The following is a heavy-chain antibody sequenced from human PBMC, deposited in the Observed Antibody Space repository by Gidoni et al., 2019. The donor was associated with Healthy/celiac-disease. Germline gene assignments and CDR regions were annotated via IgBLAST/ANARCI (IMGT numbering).Heavy chain of an antibody. D-gene: IGHD2-21*02. CDR1: GSHFSGYS. J-gene: IGHJ3*02. Sequence: EVQLVASGGGLGKPGGSLRISCDADGSHFSGYSMYWVRQAPGQGLELVSSFSRSRSYIYYADSVECPFTISRENAKNSLYLQMNSLRAEYTAVYYCARGGYCGGDFRRGAFDIWGQGTMVTVSS. V-gene: IGHV3-21*01. CDR3: ARGGYCGGDFRRGAFDI. CDR2: FSRSRSYI.